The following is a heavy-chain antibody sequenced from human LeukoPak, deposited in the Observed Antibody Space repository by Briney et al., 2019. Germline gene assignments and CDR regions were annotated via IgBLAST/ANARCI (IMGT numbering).Heavy chain of an antibody. CDR1: GFTFSSYA. CDR3: AKDYYDDSSVWGYFDY. D-gene: IGHD3-22*01. CDR2: ISGSGGST. J-gene: IGHJ4*02. Sequence: GGSLRLSCAASGFTFSSYAMSWVRQAPGKGLEWVSAISGSGGSTYYADSVKGRFTISRDNSKSTLYLQMNSLGAEDTAVYYCAKDYYDDSSVWGYFDYWGQGSLVTVSS. V-gene: IGHV3-23*01.